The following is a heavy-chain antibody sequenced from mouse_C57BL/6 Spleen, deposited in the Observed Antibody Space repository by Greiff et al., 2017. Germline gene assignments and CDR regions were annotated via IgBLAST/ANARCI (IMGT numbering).Heavy chain of an antibody. CDR3: TTRLLRAAWFAY. CDR2: IDPENGDT. D-gene: IGHD1-1*01. Sequence: VQLQQSGAELVRPGASVKLSCTASGFNIKDDYMHWVKQRPEQGLEWIGWIDPENGDTEYASKFQGKATITADTSSNTAYLQLSSLTSEDTAVYYCTTRLLRAAWFAYWGQGTLVTVSA. V-gene: IGHV14-4*01. CDR1: GFNIKDDY. J-gene: IGHJ3*01.